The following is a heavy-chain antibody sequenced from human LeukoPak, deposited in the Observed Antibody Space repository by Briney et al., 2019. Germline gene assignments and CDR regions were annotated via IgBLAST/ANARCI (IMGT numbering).Heavy chain of an antibody. Sequence: SETLSLTCTVSGGSISSYYWSWIRQPPGKGLEWIGYIYYSGSTNYNPSLKSRVTTSVDTSKNQFSLKLSSVTAADTAVYYCASYSYYYDSSGYFDYWGQGTLVTVSS. CDR2: IYYSGST. J-gene: IGHJ4*02. D-gene: IGHD3-22*01. V-gene: IGHV4-59*01. CDR1: GGSISSYY. CDR3: ASYSYYYDSSGYFDY.